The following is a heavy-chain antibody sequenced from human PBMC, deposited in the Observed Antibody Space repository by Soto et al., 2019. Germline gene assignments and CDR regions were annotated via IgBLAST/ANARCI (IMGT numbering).Heavy chain of an antibody. J-gene: IGHJ4*02. Sequence: VESLKISCKGFGYTFNAYWIGWVRQMPGKGLEWMGVIFPGDFDTRYSPSFEGQVTISADKSSSTAYLQWNNLKASDSAMYYCARLDYRVTEVNVPTGPYDTRGQGTTVTVSS. CDR2: IFPGDFDT. CDR3: ARLDYRVTEVNVPTGPYDT. CDR1: GYTFNAYW. V-gene: IGHV5-51*01. D-gene: IGHD1-1*01.